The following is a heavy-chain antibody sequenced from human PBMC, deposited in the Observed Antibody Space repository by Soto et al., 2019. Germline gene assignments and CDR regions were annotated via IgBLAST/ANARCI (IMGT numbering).Heavy chain of an antibody. Sequence: GESLKISCKGSVYSFTSYWISWVRQMPGKGLEWMGRIDPSDSYTNYSPSFQGHVTISADKSISTAYLQWSSLKASDTAMYYCARHASIAARTGYYYYYGMDVWGQGTTVTV. CDR3: ARHASIAARTGYYYYYGMDV. D-gene: IGHD6-6*01. V-gene: IGHV5-10-1*01. CDR1: VYSFTSYW. CDR2: IDPSDSYT. J-gene: IGHJ6*02.